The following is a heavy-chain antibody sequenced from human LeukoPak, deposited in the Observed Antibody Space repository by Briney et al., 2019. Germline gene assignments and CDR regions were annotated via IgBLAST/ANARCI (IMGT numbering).Heavy chain of an antibody. J-gene: IGHJ4*02. Sequence: GGSLRLSCAVSGFTFSSYAMSWVRQAPGKGLEWVSAISGSGGSTYYADSVKGRFTISRDNSKNTLYLQMNSLRAEDTAVYYCAKGLSYSSSSPSDYWGQGTLVTVSS. D-gene: IGHD6-6*01. CDR3: AKGLSYSSSSPSDY. CDR1: GFTFSSYA. V-gene: IGHV3-23*01. CDR2: ISGSGGST.